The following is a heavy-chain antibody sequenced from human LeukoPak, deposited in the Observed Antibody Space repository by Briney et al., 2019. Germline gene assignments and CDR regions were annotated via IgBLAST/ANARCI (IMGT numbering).Heavy chain of an antibody. V-gene: IGHV4-39*07. Sequence: SETLSLTCTLSGGSMSSSTYYWVWIRQPPGKGLEWIGSVYYSGSTSYNPSLGSRVTISVDTSKTQFSLRLSSVTAADTAVYYCARVDIGSGTYYRYYYYMDVWGKGTTVTVSS. CDR3: ARVDIGSGTYYRYYYYMDV. CDR1: GGSMSSSTYY. CDR2: VYYSGST. J-gene: IGHJ6*03. D-gene: IGHD3-10*01.